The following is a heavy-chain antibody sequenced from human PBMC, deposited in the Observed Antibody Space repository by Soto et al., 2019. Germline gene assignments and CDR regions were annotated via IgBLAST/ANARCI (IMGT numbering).Heavy chain of an antibody. V-gene: IGHV3-23*01. CDR1: GFTFSSYA. CDR3: ARGKTFDSSGYYDY. J-gene: IGHJ4*02. Sequence: GGSLRLSCAASGFTFSSYAMSWVRQAPGKGLEWVSAISGSGGSTYYADSVKGRFTISRDNSKNTLYLQMNSLRAEDTAVYYCARGKTFDSSGYYDYWGQGTLVTVSS. CDR2: ISGSGGST. D-gene: IGHD3-22*01.